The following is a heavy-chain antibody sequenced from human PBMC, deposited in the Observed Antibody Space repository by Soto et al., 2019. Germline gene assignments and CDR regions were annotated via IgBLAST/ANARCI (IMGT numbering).Heavy chain of an antibody. Sequence: PGGSLRLSCAASGFTFSSYAMSWVRQAPGKGLEWVSAIGGSGHNTYYTDSVKGRFTISRDNLKNTLYLQMNSLRAEDTAVFYCAKDKHTSTWYFDYWGQGALVTVSS. CDR1: GFTFSSYA. D-gene: IGHD6-13*01. V-gene: IGHV3-23*01. CDR3: AKDKHTSTWYFDY. J-gene: IGHJ4*02. CDR2: IGGSGHNT.